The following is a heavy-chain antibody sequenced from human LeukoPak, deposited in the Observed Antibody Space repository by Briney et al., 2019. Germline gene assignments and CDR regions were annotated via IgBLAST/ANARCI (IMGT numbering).Heavy chain of an antibody. J-gene: IGHJ2*01. CDR3: ARGGATVTHDWYFDL. CDR1: GFTFSSYD. CDR2: IGTAGDT. V-gene: IGHV3-13*01. Sequence: PGGSLRLSCAASGFTFSSYDMHWVRQATGKGLEWVSAIGTAGDTYYPGSVKGRFTIYRENAKNSLYLQMNSLRAGDTAVYYCARGGATVTHDWYFDLWGRGTLVTVSS. D-gene: IGHD4-17*01.